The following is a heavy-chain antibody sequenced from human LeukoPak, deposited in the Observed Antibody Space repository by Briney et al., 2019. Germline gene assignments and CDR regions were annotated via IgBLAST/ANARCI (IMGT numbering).Heavy chain of an antibody. CDR2: ISYDGSNK. V-gene: IGHV3-30-3*01. D-gene: IGHD3-10*01. CDR1: GFTFSSYA. CDR3: ARVTYGSGSPLDY. Sequence: PGGSLRLSCAASGFTFSSYAMHWVRQAPGKGLEWVAVISYDGSNKYYADSVKGRFTISRDNSKNTLYLQMNSLRAEDTAVYYCARVTYGSGSPLDYWGQGTLVTVSS. J-gene: IGHJ4*02.